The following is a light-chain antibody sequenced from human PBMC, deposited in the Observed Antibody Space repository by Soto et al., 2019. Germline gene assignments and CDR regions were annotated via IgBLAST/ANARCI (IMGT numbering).Light chain of an antibody. J-gene: IGKJ1*01. CDR2: GVS. CDR3: QQYDSSVWT. V-gene: IGKV3D-15*01. CDR1: QSVSSN. Sequence: EIVMTQSPATLSVSPGERATLSCRASQSVSSNLAWYQQKPGQAPRLLMYGVSSRATGIPDRFSGSGSGTDFTLTINRLEPEDLAVYFCQQYDSSVWTFGQGTKV.